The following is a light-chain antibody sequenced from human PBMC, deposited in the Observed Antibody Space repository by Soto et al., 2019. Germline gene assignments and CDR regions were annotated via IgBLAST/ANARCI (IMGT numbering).Light chain of an antibody. CDR2: GTS. J-gene: IGKJ1*01. V-gene: IGKV3-15*01. Sequence: EIVMTQSPATLSVSPGERATLSCRASQSVSSNLAWYQQKPGQAPRLLIYGTSTRATGIPTRFSGSGSGTDFTLTISSLQSGDFAVYYCQQYNNWPRTFGQGTNVEIK. CDR1: QSVSSN. CDR3: QQYNNWPRT.